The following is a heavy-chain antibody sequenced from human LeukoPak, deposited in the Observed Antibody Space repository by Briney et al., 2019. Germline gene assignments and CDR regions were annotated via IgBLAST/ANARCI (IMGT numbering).Heavy chain of an antibody. CDR2: ISAYSGNT. CDR1: GYTFSSNA. D-gene: IGHD3-22*01. CDR3: ARERDYYDSSGYYVGAFDI. V-gene: IGHV1-18*01. Sequence: ASVKVSCKASGYTFSSNAITWVRQAPGQGLEWMGWISAYSGNTNYAQKLQGRVTMTTDTSTSTAYMELRSLRSDDTAVYYCARERDYYDSSGYYVGAFDIWGQGTMVTVSS. J-gene: IGHJ3*02.